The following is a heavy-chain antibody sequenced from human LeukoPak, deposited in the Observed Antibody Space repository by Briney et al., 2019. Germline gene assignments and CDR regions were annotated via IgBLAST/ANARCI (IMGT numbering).Heavy chain of an antibody. CDR2: INPNSGGT. D-gene: IGHD2-2*02. V-gene: IGHV1-2*02. J-gene: IGHJ6*02. CDR3: ARDRGYCSSTSCYSYYYYGMDV. Sequence: GASVKVSCKASGYTFTGYYMHWVRQAPGQGLEWMGWINPNSGGTNYAQKFQGRVTMTRYTSISTAYMELSRLRSDDTAVYYCARDRGYCSSTSCYSYYYYGMDVWGQGTTVTVSS. CDR1: GYTFTGYY.